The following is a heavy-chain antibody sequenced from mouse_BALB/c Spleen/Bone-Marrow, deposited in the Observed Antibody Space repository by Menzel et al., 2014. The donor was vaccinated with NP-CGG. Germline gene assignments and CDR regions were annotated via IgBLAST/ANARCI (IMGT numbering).Heavy chain of an antibody. CDR2: IYPVNVHA. CDR1: GYTFTNYY. D-gene: IGHD2-3*01. Sequence: QVQLQQSGPELAKPGASVRISCKASGYTFTNYYIHWVKQRPGQGLEWIGWIYPVNVHANFNGKFRGKATLTADRSSSTAYMQLSSLTSEDSAVYFCARWLLPYYAMVYWGQGTSVTVSS. J-gene: IGHJ4*01. CDR3: ARWLLPYYAMVY. V-gene: IGHV1S56*01.